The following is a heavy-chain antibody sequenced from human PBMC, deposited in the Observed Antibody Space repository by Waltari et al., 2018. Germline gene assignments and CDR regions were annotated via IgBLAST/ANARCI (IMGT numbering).Heavy chain of an antibody. J-gene: IGHJ6*02. CDR3: VRLEDCTGPGGNCYSGDSFAMDV. V-gene: IGHV4-34*02. D-gene: IGHD2-8*02. CDR1: GGSFRGYY. Sequence: QVQLQQWGAGLLQPSETLSLTCAVSGGSFRGYYWGWVRQPPGKGLEWIGEINHNGNINRNPSLRSRVTMLVDTSKSQLSLKINSVTAADTAVYYCVRLEDCTGPGGNCYSGDSFAMDVWGQGTTVTVSS. CDR2: INHNGNI.